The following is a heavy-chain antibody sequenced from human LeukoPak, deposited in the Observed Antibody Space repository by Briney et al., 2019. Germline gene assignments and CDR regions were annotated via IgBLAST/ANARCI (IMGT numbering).Heavy chain of an antibody. CDR3: AKERDCSTTSCPSLSWFDP. J-gene: IGHJ5*02. CDR2: ISGSGGNT. V-gene: IGHV3-23*01. CDR1: GFTFSSYA. D-gene: IGHD2-2*01. Sequence: PGGSLRLSCAASGFTFSSYAMSWVRQAPGKGLEWVSAISGSGGNTDYADSVKGWFTICRDNSKNTLYLQMNNLRAKDTAVYYCAKERDCSTTSCPSLSWFDPRGQGTLATVRS.